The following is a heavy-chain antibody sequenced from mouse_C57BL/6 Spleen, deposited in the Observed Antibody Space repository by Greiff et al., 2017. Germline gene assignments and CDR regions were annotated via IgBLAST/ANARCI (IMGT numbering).Heavy chain of an antibody. Sequence: EVKVVESGGGLVQSGRSLRLSCATSGFTFSDFYMEWVRQAPGKGLEWIAASRNKANDYTTEYSASVKGRFIVSRDTSQSILYLQMNALRAEDTAIYYCARDALYGNYGYFDVWGTGTTVTVSS. CDR2: SRNKANDYTT. D-gene: IGHD2-1*01. CDR1: GFTFSDFY. CDR3: ARDALYGNYGYFDV. J-gene: IGHJ1*03. V-gene: IGHV7-1*01.